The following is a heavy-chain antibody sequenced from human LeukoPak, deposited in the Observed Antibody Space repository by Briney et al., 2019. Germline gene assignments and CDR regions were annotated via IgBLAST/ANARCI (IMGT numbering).Heavy chain of an antibody. V-gene: IGHV4-59*01. CDR2: IYYTGNT. Sequence: SETLSLTCTVSGDSIANYFWSWIRQPPGKGLEWIGYIYYTGNTNYKPSLKSRVTISVDTSTNQFSLRLRSVTAADTAVYYCARGRVAYSAYYFDYWGRGTLVTVSS. CDR1: GDSIANYF. CDR3: ARGRVAYSAYYFDY. D-gene: IGHD2-15*01. J-gene: IGHJ4*02.